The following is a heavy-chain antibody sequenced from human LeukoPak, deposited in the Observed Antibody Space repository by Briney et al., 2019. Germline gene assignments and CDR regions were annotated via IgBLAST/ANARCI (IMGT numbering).Heavy chain of an antibody. CDR2: INHSGST. V-gene: IGHV4-34*01. J-gene: IGHJ4*02. Sequence: SETLSLTCAVYGGSFSGYYWSWIRQPPGKGLEWIGEINHSGSTNYNPSLKSRVTISVDTSKNQFSLKLSSVTAADTAVYYCARGSRRPKKGIAAAGTGDFDYWGQGTLVTVSS. CDR1: GGSFSGYY. D-gene: IGHD6-13*01. CDR3: ARGSRRPKKGIAAAGTGDFDY.